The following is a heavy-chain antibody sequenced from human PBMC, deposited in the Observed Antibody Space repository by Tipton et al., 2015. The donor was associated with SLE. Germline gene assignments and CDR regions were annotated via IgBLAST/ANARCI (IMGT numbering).Heavy chain of an antibody. CDR3: AGTSNYYDSSTDY. Sequence: TLSLTCSVSGGSISSHYWSWIRQPPGKGLEWIGYIYYSGSTNYNPPLKSRLTISGDTSKNQFSLKVSSVTAADTAVYYCAGTSNYYDSSTDYWGQGTLVTVSS. D-gene: IGHD3-22*01. V-gene: IGHV4-59*11. CDR2: IYYSGST. J-gene: IGHJ4*02. CDR1: GGSISSHY.